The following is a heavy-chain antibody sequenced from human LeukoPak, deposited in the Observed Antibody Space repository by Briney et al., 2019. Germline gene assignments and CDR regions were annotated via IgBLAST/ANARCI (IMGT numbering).Heavy chain of an antibody. V-gene: IGHV1-69*04. CDR1: GGTFSSYA. CDR3: ARLEYSSSSLFYGMDV. CDR2: IIPILGIA. D-gene: IGHD6-6*01. Sequence: SVKVSCKASGGTFSSYAISWVRQAPGQGLEWMGRIIPILGIANYAQKFQGRVTITADKSTSTAYMELSSLRSEDTAVYYCARLEYSSSSLFYGMDVLGQGTPVTVSS. J-gene: IGHJ6*02.